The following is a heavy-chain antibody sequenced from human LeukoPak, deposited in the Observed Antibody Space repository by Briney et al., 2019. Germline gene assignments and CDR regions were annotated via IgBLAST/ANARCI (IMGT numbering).Heavy chain of an antibody. D-gene: IGHD3-10*01. CDR2: MSAYNGNT. Sequence: APVKVSCKASGYTFTSYGISWVRQAPGQGLEWMGWMSAYNGNTNYAQKLQGRVTMTTDTSTSTAYMELRSLRSDDTAVYYCARERAGFGELPTNWFDPWGQGTLVTVSS. CDR1: GYTFTSYG. CDR3: ARERAGFGELPTNWFDP. V-gene: IGHV1-18*01. J-gene: IGHJ5*02.